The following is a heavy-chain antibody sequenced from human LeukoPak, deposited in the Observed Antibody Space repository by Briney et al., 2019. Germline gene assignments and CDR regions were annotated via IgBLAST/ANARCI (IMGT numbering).Heavy chain of an antibody. Sequence: GASVKVSCKASGYTFTSYDINWVRQATGQGLEWMGWMNPNSGNTGYAQKFQGRVTMTRNTSISTAYMELRSLRSDDTAVYYCARVGAARRGAFDIWGQGTMVTVSS. CDR2: MNPNSGNT. CDR3: ARVGAARRGAFDI. V-gene: IGHV1-8*01. D-gene: IGHD6-6*01. J-gene: IGHJ3*02. CDR1: GYTFTSYD.